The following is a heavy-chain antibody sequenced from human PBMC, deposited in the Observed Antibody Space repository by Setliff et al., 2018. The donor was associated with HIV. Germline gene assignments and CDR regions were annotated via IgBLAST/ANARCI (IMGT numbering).Heavy chain of an antibody. CDR2: IYYSGAT. Sequence: SETLSLTCTVSGDSISSGGYYWSWIRQLPGKGLEWIGYIYYSGATYYNPSLKNRVTISLDTSKSQFSLKLTPVTAADTALYYCASGRGAKGGYDYFGSWGQGTLVTSPQ. CDR1: GDSISSGGYY. J-gene: IGHJ4*02. CDR3: ASGRGAKGGYDYFGS. D-gene: IGHD5-12*01. V-gene: IGHV4-31*03.